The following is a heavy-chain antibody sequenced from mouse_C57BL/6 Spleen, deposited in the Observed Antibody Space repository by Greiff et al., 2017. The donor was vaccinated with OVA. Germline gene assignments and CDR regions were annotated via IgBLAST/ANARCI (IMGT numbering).Heavy chain of an antibody. CDR3: ARYGAYYSNYPFDY. CDR1: GYSITSYY. CDR2: ISYSGST. D-gene: IGHD2-5*01. J-gene: IGHJ2*01. V-gene: IGHV3-8*01. Sequence: EVKLVESGPGLAKPSQTLSLTCSVTGYSITSYYWNWIRKFPGNKLEYMGYISYSGSTYYNPSLKSRISITRDTSKNQYYLQLNSVTTEDTATYYCARYGAYYSNYPFDYWGQGTTLTVSS.